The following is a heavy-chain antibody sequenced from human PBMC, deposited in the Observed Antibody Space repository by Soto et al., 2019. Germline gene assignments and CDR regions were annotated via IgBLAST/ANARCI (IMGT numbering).Heavy chain of an antibody. Sequence: GASVNVSCKASGFTFTSSAMQWVRQARGQRLEWIGWIVVGSGNTNYAQKFQERVTITRDMSTSTAYMELSSLRSEDTAVYYCAAGGFGEFYFDYWGQGTLVTVSS. CDR2: IVVGSGNT. V-gene: IGHV1-58*02. CDR1: GFTFTSSA. D-gene: IGHD3-10*01. CDR3: AAGGFGEFYFDY. J-gene: IGHJ4*02.